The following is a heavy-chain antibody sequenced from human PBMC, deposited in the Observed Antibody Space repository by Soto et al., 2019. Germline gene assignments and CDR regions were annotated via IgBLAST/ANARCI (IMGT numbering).Heavy chain of an antibody. CDR3: ATWHEREHAFDV. J-gene: IGHJ3*01. V-gene: IGHV3-23*01. CDR1: GFSFGNYV. D-gene: IGHD1-1*01. CDR2: ISDSGGSS. Sequence: EVQLLQSGGGLVQPGGSLRLSCAASGFSFGNYVMNWVRQAPGKGLEWVSGISDSGGSSSSADSVKGRFTVSRDNSKTTVYLQMNDLRPDDTAVYYCATWHEREHAFDVWGQGTTVTISS.